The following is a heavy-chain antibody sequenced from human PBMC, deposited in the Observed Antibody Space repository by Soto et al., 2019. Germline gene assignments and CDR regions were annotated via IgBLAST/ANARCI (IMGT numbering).Heavy chain of an antibody. CDR3: ASRYCSGGSCYLDAFDI. V-gene: IGHV4-59*01. J-gene: IGHJ3*02. D-gene: IGHD2-15*01. CDR1: GXSISSYY. CDR2: IYYSGST. Sequence: LSLTFTVSGXSISSYYWSWIRQPPGKGLEWIGYIYYSGSTNYNPSLKSRVTISVDTSKNQFSLKLSSVTAADTAVYYCASRYCSGGSCYLDAFDIWGQGTMVTVSS.